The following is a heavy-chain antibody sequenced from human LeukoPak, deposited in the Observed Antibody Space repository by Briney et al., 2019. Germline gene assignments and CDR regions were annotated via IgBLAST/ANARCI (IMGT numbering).Heavy chain of an antibody. CDR1: GFTFSSYS. D-gene: IGHD3-22*01. J-gene: IGHJ4*02. V-gene: IGHV3-21*01. CDR3: ARSMYYYDSSGYY. Sequence: GSLRLSCAASGFTFSSYSMNWVRQAPGKGLEWVSSISSSSSYIYYADSVKGRFTISRDNAKNSLYLQMNSLRAEDTAVYYCARSMYYYDSSGYYWGQGTLVTVSS. CDR2: ISSSSSYI.